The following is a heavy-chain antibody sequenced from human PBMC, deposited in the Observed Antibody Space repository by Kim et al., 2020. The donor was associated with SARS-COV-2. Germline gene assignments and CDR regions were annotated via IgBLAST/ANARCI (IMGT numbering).Heavy chain of an antibody. CDR2: ISSSGSTI. V-gene: IGHV3-11*01. Sequence: GGSLRLSCAASGFTFSDYYMSWIRQAPGKGLEWVSYISSSGSTIYYADSVKGRFTISRDNAKNSLYLQMNSLRAEDTAVYYCARDFGDYGSGSYIPYGMDVWGQGTTVTVSS. J-gene: IGHJ6*02. CDR1: GFTFSDYY. D-gene: IGHD3-10*01. CDR3: ARDFGDYGSGSYIPYGMDV.